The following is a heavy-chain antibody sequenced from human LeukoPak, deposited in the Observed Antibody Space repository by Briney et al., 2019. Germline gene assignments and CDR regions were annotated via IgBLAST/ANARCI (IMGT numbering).Heavy chain of an antibody. V-gene: IGHV1-69*04. D-gene: IGHD2-2*01. J-gene: IGHJ6*03. CDR3: ARAFDTSWDYYYMDV. CDR2: IIPILGIA. Sequence: SVKVSCKASGGTFSSYAISWVRQAPGQGLEWMGRIIPILGIANYAQKFQGRVTITADKSTSTAYMELSSLRSEDTAVYYCARAFDTSWDYYYMDVWGKGTTVTVSS. CDR1: GGTFSSYA.